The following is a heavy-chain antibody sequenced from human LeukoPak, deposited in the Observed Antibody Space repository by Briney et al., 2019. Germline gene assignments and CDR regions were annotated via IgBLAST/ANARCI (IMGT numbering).Heavy chain of an antibody. Sequence: ASVKVSCKASGYTLINYGISWVRQAPGQGLEWMGWITPYSDNTNYAQNLQGRVTMTTDTSTSTAYMELRSLRSDDTAVYYCARGEGFLEYWGQGTLVTVSS. CDR2: ITPYSDNT. CDR1: GYTLINYG. CDR3: ARGEGFLEY. J-gene: IGHJ4*02. D-gene: IGHD3-3*01. V-gene: IGHV1-18*01.